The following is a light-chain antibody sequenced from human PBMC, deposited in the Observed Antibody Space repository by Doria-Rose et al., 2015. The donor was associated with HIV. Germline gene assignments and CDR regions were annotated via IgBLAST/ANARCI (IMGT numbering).Light chain of an antibody. CDR3: QQTYSFPYS. CDR2: TAT. Sequence: QLTQSPSSLSASVGDRVTITCRASQGITSNLNWYQQKAGKAPKLLIFTATTLQSGVPSRFSGGGSGTDFTLTISSLQPEDFATYYCQQTYSFPYSFGQGTELDIE. V-gene: IGKV1-39*01. J-gene: IGKJ2*01. CDR1: QGITSN.